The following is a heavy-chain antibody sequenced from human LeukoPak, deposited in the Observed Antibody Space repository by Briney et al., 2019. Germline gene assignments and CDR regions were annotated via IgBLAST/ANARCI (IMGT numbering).Heavy chain of an antibody. CDR2: TYYRANWYN. J-gene: IGHJ6*02. V-gene: IGHV6-1*01. Sequence: SQTLSLTCALSGDTFSSNSAAWNWIRQSPSRGLEWLGRTYYRANWYNDYAVSVKSRITINPDTSKNQFSLQLNSVTPEDTAVYYCARLRIVGATTFYYYGMDVWGQGTTVTVSS. D-gene: IGHD1-26*01. CDR1: GDTFSSNSAA. CDR3: ARLRIVGATTFYYYGMDV.